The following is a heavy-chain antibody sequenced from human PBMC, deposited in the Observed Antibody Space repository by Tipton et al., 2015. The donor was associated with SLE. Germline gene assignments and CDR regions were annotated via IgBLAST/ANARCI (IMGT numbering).Heavy chain of an antibody. CDR2: IRSKPYGGTT. J-gene: IGHJ4*02. V-gene: IGHV3-49*04. CDR3: TRDPYGSGSHFGYFFDY. Sequence: SLRLSCTGSGFTFGDYGMSWVRQAPGKGLEWIGSIRSKPYGGTTEFAASVEGRFTISRDGSKSIAYLQMNSLKTEDTGVYYCTRDPYGSGSHFGYFFDYWGQGTLVTVSS. CDR1: GFTFGDYG. D-gene: IGHD3-10*01.